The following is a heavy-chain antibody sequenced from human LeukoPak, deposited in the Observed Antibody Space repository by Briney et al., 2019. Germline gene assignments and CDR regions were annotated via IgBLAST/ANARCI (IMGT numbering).Heavy chain of an antibody. J-gene: IGHJ6*04. CDR2: IYHSGST. V-gene: IGHV4-30-2*01. Sequence: PSETLSLTCTVSGGSISSGGYYWSWIRQPPGKGLEWIGYIYHSGSTYYNPALKSRVTISVDRSKNQFSLKLSSVTAADTAVYYCARKYSSSVDAWGKGTTVTVSS. CDR3: ARKYSSSVDA. CDR1: GGSISSGGYY. D-gene: IGHD6-6*01.